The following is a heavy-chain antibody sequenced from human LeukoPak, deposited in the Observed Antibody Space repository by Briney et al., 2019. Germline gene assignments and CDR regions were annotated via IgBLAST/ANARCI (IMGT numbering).Heavy chain of an antibody. Sequence: NTSETLSLTCAVYGGSFSGYYWSWIRQPPGKGLEWIGEINHSGSTNYNPSLKSRVTISVGTSKNQFSLKLSSVTAADTAVYYCARGRLRGYYYYGMDVWGQGTTVTVSS. D-gene: IGHD4-17*01. V-gene: IGHV4-34*01. CDR1: GGSFSGYY. CDR2: INHSGST. J-gene: IGHJ6*02. CDR3: ARGRLRGYYYYGMDV.